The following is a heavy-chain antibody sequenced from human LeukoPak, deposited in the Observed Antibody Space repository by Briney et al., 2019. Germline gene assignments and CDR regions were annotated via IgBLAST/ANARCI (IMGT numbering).Heavy chain of an antibody. D-gene: IGHD3-22*01. J-gene: IGHJ4*02. V-gene: IGHV3-21*01. CDR2: ISSSSRYI. CDR3: ARAPAHYYDSSDHYYVGESYFDY. Sequence: GGSLRLSCSASGFTFSTYSMNWVRQAPGNGLEWVSSISSSSRYIYYADSVKGRFTISRDNAKNSLYLQMNSLRAEDTAVYYCARAPAHYYDSSDHYYVGESYFDYWGQGTLVTVSS. CDR1: GFTFSTYS.